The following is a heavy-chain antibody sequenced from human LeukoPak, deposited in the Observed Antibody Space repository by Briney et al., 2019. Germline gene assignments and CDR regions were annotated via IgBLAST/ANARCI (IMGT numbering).Heavy chain of an antibody. J-gene: IGHJ5*02. CDR2: IYYSGST. V-gene: IGHV4-31*03. CDR1: GGSISSGGYY. CDR3: ARAYSSSWHFNWFDP. Sequence: SETLSLTCTVSGGSISSGGYYWSWIRQHPGKGLEWIGYIYYSGSTYYNPSLKSRVTISVDTSKNQFSLKLRSVTAADTAVYYCARAYSSSWHFNWFDPWGQGTLVTVSS. D-gene: IGHD6-13*01.